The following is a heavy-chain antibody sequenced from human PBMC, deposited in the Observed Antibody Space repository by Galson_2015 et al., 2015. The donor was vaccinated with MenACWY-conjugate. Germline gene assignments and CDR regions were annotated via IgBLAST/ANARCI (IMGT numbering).Heavy chain of an antibody. CDR3: TTEFPFSEAAAGIFDY. D-gene: IGHD6-13*01. CDR2: GGST. V-gene: IGHV3-23*01. J-gene: IGHJ4*02. Sequence: GGSTYYADSVKGRFTISRDNSKNTLYLQMNSLKTEDTAVYYCTTEFPFSEAAAGIFDYWGQGTLVTVSS.